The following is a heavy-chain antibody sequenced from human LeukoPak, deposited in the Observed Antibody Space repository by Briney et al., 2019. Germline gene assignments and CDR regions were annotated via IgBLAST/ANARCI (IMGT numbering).Heavy chain of an antibody. D-gene: IGHD3-10*01. Sequence: ASVKVSCKASGYTFTGYYMHWVRQAPGQGLEWMGWINPHSGGTNYAQKFQGRVTMTRDTSISTAYMELSRLRSDDTAVYYCARDRRLITMVRGVMVYWGQGTLVTVSS. CDR3: ARDRRLITMVRGVMVY. CDR2: INPHSGGT. J-gene: IGHJ4*02. CDR1: GYTFTGYY. V-gene: IGHV1-2*02.